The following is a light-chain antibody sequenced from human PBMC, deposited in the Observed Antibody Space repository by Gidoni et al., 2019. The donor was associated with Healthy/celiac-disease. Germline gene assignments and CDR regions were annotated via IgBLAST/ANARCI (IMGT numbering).Light chain of an antibody. CDR1: NIGSKS. Sequence: DVLTHPPSVSVAPGKTARITWGGNNIGSKSVPWYQQKPGQAPVLVIYYDSDRPSGIPERFSGSNSGNTATLTISRVEAGDEADYYCQVWDSSSDHPEAVFGGGTKLTVL. CDR3: QVWDSSSDHPEAV. CDR2: YDS. V-gene: IGLV3-21*04. J-gene: IGLJ2*01.